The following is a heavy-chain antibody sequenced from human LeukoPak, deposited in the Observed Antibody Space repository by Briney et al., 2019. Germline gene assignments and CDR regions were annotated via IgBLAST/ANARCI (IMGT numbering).Heavy chain of an antibody. V-gene: IGHV1-69*04. D-gene: IGHD3-22*01. CDR3: ARDNYDSSGLDY. Sequence: SCWVHDSCLCSLCTFRSYAIRGVRPARCRGGDGMGRIIPLLGIANYAREFQGRVTITADKSTSTASIELSSLRSEDTAVYCCARDNYDSSGLDYWGQGTLVTVSS. J-gene: IGHJ4*02. CDR1: LCTFRSYA. CDR2: IIPLLGIA.